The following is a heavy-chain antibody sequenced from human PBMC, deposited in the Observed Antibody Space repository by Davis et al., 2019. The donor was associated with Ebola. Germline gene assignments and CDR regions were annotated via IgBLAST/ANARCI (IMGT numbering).Heavy chain of an antibody. V-gene: IGHV4-4*07. CDR1: GYSIINYF. J-gene: IGHJ4*02. D-gene: IGHD6-19*01. CDR2: ISSSGTS. CDR3: ARHRGLGLFDY. Sequence: PSETLSLTCTVSGYSIINYFWTWIRQPAGKGLEWIGRISSSGTSNYNPSLKSRVSMSVDTSKNHFSLELTTVTAADTAVYYCARHRGLGLFDYWGQGSLVTVSS.